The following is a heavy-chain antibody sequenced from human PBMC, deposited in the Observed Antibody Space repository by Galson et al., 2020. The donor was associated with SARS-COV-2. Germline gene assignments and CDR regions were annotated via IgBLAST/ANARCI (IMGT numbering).Heavy chain of an antibody. CDR2: ITSDGSIT. Sequence: GESLKISCAASGFTFNNYWMHWVRQAPGKGLVWVSHITSDGSITPYAGSVKGRFTISRDNAKNTLYLQMNSLRAEDTAVYYCARGGSGSLDHWGQGTLVTVCS. V-gene: IGHV3-74*01. CDR1: GFTFNNYW. CDR3: ARGGSGSLDH. D-gene: IGHD3-10*01. J-gene: IGHJ5*02.